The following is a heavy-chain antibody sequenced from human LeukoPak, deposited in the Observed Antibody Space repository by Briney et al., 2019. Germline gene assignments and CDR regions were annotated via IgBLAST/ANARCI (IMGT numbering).Heavy chain of an antibody. CDR2: MNPNSGNT. CDR3: AGGSWSGYYPVYYYYMDV. V-gene: IGHV1-8*03. Sequence: ASVKVSCKASGYTFTSYDINWVRQATGQGLEWMGWMNPNSGNTGYAQKFQGRVTITRNTSISTAYMELSSLRSEDTAVYYCAGGSWSGYYPVYYYYMDVWGKGTTVTVSS. D-gene: IGHD3-3*01. CDR1: GYTFTSYD. J-gene: IGHJ6*03.